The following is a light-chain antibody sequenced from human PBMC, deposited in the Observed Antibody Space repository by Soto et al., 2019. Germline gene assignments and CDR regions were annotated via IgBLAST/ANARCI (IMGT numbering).Light chain of an antibody. J-gene: IGKJ4*01. V-gene: IGKV1-17*01. Sequence: DIQMTQSPSSLSASVGDRVTITCRASQSISSYLNWYQQKPGKAPKLLIYAASSLQSGVPSRFSGAGYGAEFTLTINGLQSEDFATYFCLQHNSYPLTFGGGTKVDIK. CDR3: LQHNSYPLT. CDR2: AAS. CDR1: QSISSY.